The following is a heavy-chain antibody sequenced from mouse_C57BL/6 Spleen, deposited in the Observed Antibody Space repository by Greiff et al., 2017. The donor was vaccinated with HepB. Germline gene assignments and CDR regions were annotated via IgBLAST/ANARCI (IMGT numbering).Heavy chain of an antibody. CDR3: ARRYYGSSYQDAMDD. CDR1: GYSFTDYN. CDR2: INPNYGTT. V-gene: IGHV1-39*01. Sequence: EVQWVESGPELVKPGASVKISCKASGYSFTDYNMNWVKQSNGKSLEWIGVINPNYGTTSYNQKFKGKATLTVDQSSSTAYMQLNSLTSEDSAVYYCARRYYGSSYQDAMDDWGQGTSVTVSS. J-gene: IGHJ4*01. D-gene: IGHD1-1*01.